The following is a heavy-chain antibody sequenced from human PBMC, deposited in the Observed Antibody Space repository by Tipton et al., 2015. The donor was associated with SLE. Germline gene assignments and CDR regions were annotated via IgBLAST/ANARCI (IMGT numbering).Heavy chain of an antibody. D-gene: IGHD4-23*01. CDR3: ASGKLSYGGGDN. CDR2: TSHSGRS. V-gene: IGHV4-34*01. Sequence: LRLSCAVYGGSLSDYFWTWIRQPPGKGLEWIGQTSHSGRSIYSPSLRSRVTISVDTSKMQFSLRLNSVTAADTAVYYCASGKLSYGGGDNWGQGTLVTVSS. J-gene: IGHJ4*02. CDR1: GGSLSDYF.